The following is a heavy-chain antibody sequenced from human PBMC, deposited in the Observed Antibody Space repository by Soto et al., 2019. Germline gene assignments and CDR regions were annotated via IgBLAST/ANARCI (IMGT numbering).Heavy chain of an antibody. J-gene: IGHJ6*03. V-gene: IGHV1-69*08. CDR3: AREEASYNMGTFPFYYMDV. CDR1: GGTFTSDT. D-gene: IGHD3-10*01. Sequence: QVQLVQSGPEVKKSGSSVKVSCKLSGGTFTSDTISWLRLAPGQGLEWMGRIVPILGTGNYAQKLQGRVTITEDRTTNPGYMELITLTSEDTAIYYWAREEASYNMGTFPFYYMDVWGNGTTVTVSS. CDR2: IVPILGTG.